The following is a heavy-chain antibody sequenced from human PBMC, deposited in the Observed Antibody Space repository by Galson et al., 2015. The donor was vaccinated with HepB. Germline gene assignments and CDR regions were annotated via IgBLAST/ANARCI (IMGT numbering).Heavy chain of an antibody. CDR1: GFTFSSYA. Sequence: SLRLSCAASGFTFSSYAMSWVRQAPGKGLEWVSAISGSGGSTYYADSVKGRFTISRDNSKNTLYLQMNSLRAEDTAVYYCAKALGVWGAFDIWGQGTIVTVSS. CDR3: AKALGVWGAFDI. V-gene: IGHV3-23*01. J-gene: IGHJ3*02. CDR2: ISGSGGST. D-gene: IGHD2-8*01.